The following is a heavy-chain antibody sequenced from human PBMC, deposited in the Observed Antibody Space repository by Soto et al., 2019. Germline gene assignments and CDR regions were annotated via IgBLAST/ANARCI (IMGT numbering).Heavy chain of an antibody. CDR3: AKSGTGWRDGYSDY. J-gene: IGHJ4*02. CDR1: GFIFSDYY. Sequence: GGSLRLSCAASGFIFSDYYLSWIRQAPGKGLEWISYISVSGNTLYYADSVKGRFTISRDNAKNSLYLQMNSLRAEDSAVYYCAKSGTGWRDGYSDYWGQGTLVTVSS. CDR2: ISVSGNTL. V-gene: IGHV3-11*01. D-gene: IGHD5-12*01.